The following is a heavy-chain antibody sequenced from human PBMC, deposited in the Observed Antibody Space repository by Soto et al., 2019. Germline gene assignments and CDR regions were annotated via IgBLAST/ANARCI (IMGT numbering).Heavy chain of an antibody. J-gene: IGHJ4*02. CDR1: GFIFRSYG. CDR3: ARVTVAVGYDFDY. CDR2: VWLDGGNK. Sequence: QVQLVESGGGVVQPGRSLTLSCEASGFIFRSYGMHWVRQAPGKGLEWVAVVWLDGGNKYYADSVRGRFTISRDNSKNTLYLQMNSLRVEDTAIYYCARVTVAVGYDFDYWGQGTLVTVSS. V-gene: IGHV3-33*01. D-gene: IGHD4-17*01.